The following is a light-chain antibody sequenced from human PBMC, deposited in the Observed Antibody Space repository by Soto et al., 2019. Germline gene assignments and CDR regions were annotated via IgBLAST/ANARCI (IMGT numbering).Light chain of an antibody. CDR1: QDIAIY. Sequence: IQLTQSPSSLSASVGDRVTITCRASQDIAIYLAWYQQKPGEAPKLLIYAASTLYGGVPSRFSGSGSGTDFALTITSLQAEDFATYYCQQIRIYPSTFGGGTKVDIK. V-gene: IGKV1-9*01. CDR3: QQIRIYPST. J-gene: IGKJ4*01. CDR2: AAS.